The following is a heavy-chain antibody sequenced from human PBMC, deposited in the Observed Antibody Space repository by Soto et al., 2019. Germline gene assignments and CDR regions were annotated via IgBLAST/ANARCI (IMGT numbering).Heavy chain of an antibody. Sequence: QVQLQESGPGLVKPSETLSLTCTVSGGSVSSGSYYWSWIRQPPGKGLEWIGYIYYSGSTNYNPSLKSRITISVDTSNNQFTLKLSSVTAAETAVYYCAGERIAVAGNDAFDIWGQGTMVTVSS. CDR3: AGERIAVAGNDAFDI. CDR1: GGSVSSGSYY. J-gene: IGHJ3*02. D-gene: IGHD6-19*01. CDR2: IYYSGST. V-gene: IGHV4-61*01.